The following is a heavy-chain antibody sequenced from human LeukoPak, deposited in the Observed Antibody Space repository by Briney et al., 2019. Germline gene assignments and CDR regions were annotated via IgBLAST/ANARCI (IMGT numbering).Heavy chain of an antibody. Sequence: GGSLRLSCAVSGITLSNYGMSWVRQAPGKGLEWVSYISSSGSTIYYADSVKGRFTISRDNAKNSLYLQMNSLRAEDTAVYYCARDPPSPGTFDYWGQGTLVTVSS. CDR2: ISSSGSTI. J-gene: IGHJ4*02. CDR3: ARDPPSPGTFDY. D-gene: IGHD3/OR15-3a*01. V-gene: IGHV3-11*01. CDR1: GITLSNYG.